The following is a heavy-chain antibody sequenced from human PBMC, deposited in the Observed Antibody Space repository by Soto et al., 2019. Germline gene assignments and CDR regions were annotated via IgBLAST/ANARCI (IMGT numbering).Heavy chain of an antibody. CDR3: ARGQWLPRGEY. J-gene: IGHJ4*02. CDR1: GGSFSGFF. D-gene: IGHD6-19*01. Sequence: QVQLQQWGAGLLKPSETLSLTCAVHGGSFSGFFWTWIRQPPGKGLEWIGEINHSGSTNYNPSIKSRVTISVDTSENQFSLRRTSVTAADTAVYYCARGQWLPRGEYWGQGTLVTVSS. CDR2: INHSGST. V-gene: IGHV4-34*02.